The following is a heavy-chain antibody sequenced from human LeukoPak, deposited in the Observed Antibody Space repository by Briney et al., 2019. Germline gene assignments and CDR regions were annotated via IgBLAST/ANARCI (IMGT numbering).Heavy chain of an antibody. CDR2: IYYSGST. CDR1: GVSISSSSYY. V-gene: IGHV4-39*01. D-gene: IGHD6-19*01. J-gene: IGHJ5*02. CDR3: ARPRGWYFGWFDP. Sequence: SETLSLTCTVSGVSISSSSYYWGWIRQPPGKGLEWIGSIYYSGSTYYNPSLKSRVTISVDTSKNQFSLKLSSVTAADTAVYYCARPRGWYFGWFDPWGQGTLVTVSS.